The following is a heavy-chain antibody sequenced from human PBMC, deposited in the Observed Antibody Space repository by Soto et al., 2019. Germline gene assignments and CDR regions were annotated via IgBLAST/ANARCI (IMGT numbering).Heavy chain of an antibody. CDR3: AKDLAIFGVVIRGMDV. CDR1: GFTFSSYA. CDR2: ISGSGGST. J-gene: IGHJ6*02. D-gene: IGHD3-3*01. Sequence: PGGSLRLSCAASGFTFSSYAMSWVRQAPGKGLEWVSAISGSGGSTYHADSVKGRFTISRDNSKNTLYLQMNSLRAEDTAVYYCAKDLAIFGVVIRGMDVWGQGATVTVSS. V-gene: IGHV3-23*01.